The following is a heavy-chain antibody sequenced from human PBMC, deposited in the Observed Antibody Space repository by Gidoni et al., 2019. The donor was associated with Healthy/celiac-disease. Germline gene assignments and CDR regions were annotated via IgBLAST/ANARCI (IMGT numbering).Heavy chain of an antibody. D-gene: IGHD3-22*01. V-gene: IGHV3-21*01. Sequence: EVQLVESGGGLVKPGGSLRLSCAASGFTFSSYSMNWVRQAPGKGLEWVSSISSSSSYIYYADSVKGRFTISRDNAKNSLYLQMNSLRAEDTAVYYCARDRITMIVVVADAFDIWGQGTMVTVSS. CDR3: ARDRITMIVVVADAFDI. CDR2: ISSSSSYI. J-gene: IGHJ3*02. CDR1: GFTFSSYS.